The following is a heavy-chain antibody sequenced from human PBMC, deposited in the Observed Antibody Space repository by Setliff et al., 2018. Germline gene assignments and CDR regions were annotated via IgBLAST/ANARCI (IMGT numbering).Heavy chain of an antibody. J-gene: IGHJ5*02. Sequence: GGSLRLSCAASRFTFSNYWMNWVRQAPGKGLEWVANINQDGSVKYYADSVKGRFTISRDNSKNTLYLQMNSLRAEDTAVYYRAKDFGDGGWLDPWGQGTLVTVSS. CDR3: AKDFGDGGWLDP. V-gene: IGHV3-7*01. D-gene: IGHD3-10*01. CDR1: RFTFSNYW. CDR2: INQDGSVK.